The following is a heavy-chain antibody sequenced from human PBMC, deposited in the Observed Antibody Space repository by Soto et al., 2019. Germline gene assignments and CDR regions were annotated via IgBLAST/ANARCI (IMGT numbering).Heavy chain of an antibody. D-gene: IGHD4-17*01. CDR1: GFAFSGSG. CDR3: METLTPMDV. Sequence: EVQLVESGGGLVQPGGSLKLSCAAPGFAFSGSGIHWVRQASGKGLEWVGHIRTKANSYATEYAPSVRGRFTISRDDSKNTAYLQMASRKTEDTAVYYCMETLTPMDVWGQGTTVTVSS. V-gene: IGHV3-73*01. CDR2: IRTKANSYAT. J-gene: IGHJ6*02.